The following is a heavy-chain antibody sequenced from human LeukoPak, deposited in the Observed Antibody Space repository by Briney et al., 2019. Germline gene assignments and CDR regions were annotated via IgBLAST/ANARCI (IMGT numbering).Heavy chain of an antibody. D-gene: IGHD5-12*01. Sequence: SETLSLTCAVYGGSFSGYYWSWIGQPPGEGLEWIGEINHSGSTNYNPSLKSRVTISVDTSKNQFSLKLSSVTAADTAVYYCARVRRWLRFGYYYWGQGTLVTVSS. CDR2: INHSGST. CDR1: GGSFSGYY. CDR3: ARVRRWLRFGYYY. V-gene: IGHV4-34*01. J-gene: IGHJ4*02.